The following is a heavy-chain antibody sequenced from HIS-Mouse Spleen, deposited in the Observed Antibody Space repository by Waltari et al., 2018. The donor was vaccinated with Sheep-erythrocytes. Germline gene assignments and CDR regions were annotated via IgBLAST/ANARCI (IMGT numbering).Heavy chain of an antibody. CDR2: ISYDGSNK. CDR1: GFTFSSYG. Sequence: QVQLVESGGGVVQPGRSLRLSCAASGFTFSSYGMHWVRRAPGKGVEWGAVISYDGSNKYDADSVKGRFTISRDNSKNTLYLQMNSLRAEDTAVYYCAKVRTVNYWYFDLWGRGTLVTVSS. J-gene: IGHJ2*01. D-gene: IGHD1-1*01. CDR3: AKVRTVNYWYFDL. V-gene: IGHV3-30*18.